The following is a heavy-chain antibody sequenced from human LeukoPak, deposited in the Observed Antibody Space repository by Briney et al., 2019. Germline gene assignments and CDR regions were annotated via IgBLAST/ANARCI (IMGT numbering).Heavy chain of an antibody. CDR3: AKDYTSPYYDSTGRPRGYFQH. D-gene: IGHD3-22*01. Sequence: GGSLRLSCAASGFTFSSYAMSWVRQAPGKGLEWVSAISGSGGSTYYADSVKGRFTISRDNSKNTLYLQMTSLRAADTAVYYCAKDYTSPYYDSTGRPRGYFQHWGQGTLVTVSS. CDR2: ISGSGGST. CDR1: GFTFSSYA. V-gene: IGHV3-23*01. J-gene: IGHJ1*01.